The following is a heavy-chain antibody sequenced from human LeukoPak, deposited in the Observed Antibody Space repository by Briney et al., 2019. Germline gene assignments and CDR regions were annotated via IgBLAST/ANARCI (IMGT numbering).Heavy chain of an antibody. J-gene: IGHJ6*03. Sequence: GGSLRLSCAASGFTFSSYAMHWVRQAPGKGLEWVAVISYDGSNKYYADSVKGRFTISRDNSKNTLYLQMNSLRAEDTAVYYCARDLEGSGSFGYYYMDVWGKGTTVTVSS. V-gene: IGHV3-30-3*01. CDR3: ARDLEGSGSFGYYYMDV. CDR2: ISYDGSNK. CDR1: GFTFSSYA. D-gene: IGHD3-10*01.